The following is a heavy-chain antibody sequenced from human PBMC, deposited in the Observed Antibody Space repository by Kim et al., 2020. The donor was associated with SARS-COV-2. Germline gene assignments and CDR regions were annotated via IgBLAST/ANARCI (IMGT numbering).Heavy chain of an antibody. J-gene: IGHJ4*02. D-gene: IGHD2-15*01. Sequence: GGSLRLSCAASGFTFSSYAMSWVRQAPGKGLEWVSAISGSGGSTYYADSVKGRFTISRDNSKNTLYLQMNSLRAEDTAVYYCAKMGGIGYCSGGSCYSLSYWGQGTLVTVSS. V-gene: IGHV3-23*01. CDR2: ISGSGGST. CDR1: GFTFSSYA. CDR3: AKMGGIGYCSGGSCYSLSY.